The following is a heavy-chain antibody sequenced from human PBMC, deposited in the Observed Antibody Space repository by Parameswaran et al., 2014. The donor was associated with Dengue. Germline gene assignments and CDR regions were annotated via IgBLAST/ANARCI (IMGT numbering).Heavy chain of an antibody. CDR2: INHSGST. CDR3: AMSSTVTTELHWFDP. Sequence: ASETLSLTCAVYGGSFSGYYWSWIRQPPGKGLEWIGEINHSGSTSYNPSLKSRVTISVDTSKNQFSLKLSSVTAADTAVYYCAMSSTVTTELHWFDPWGQGTLVTVSS. CDR1: GGSFSGYY. D-gene: IGHD4-17*01. V-gene: IGHV4-34*01. J-gene: IGHJ5*02.